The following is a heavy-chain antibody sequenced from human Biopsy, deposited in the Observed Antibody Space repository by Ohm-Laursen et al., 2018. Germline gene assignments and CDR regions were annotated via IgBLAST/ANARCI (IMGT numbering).Heavy chain of an antibody. Sequence: GASVKVSCKVSGAIFSSYGITWVRQAPGQGLEWMGRIIPALTIASYAQKFQGRVTITADRVTNTAYMELTTLTSEDTAVYYCARDYGLATNSAFGGLDVWGQGTTVTVSS. CDR1: GAIFSSYG. V-gene: IGHV1-69*04. CDR2: IIPALTIA. CDR3: ARDYGLATNSAFGGLDV. D-gene: IGHD2-8*01. J-gene: IGHJ6*02.